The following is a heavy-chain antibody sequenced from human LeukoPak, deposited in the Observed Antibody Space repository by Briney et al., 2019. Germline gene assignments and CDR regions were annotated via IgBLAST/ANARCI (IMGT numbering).Heavy chain of an antibody. CDR2: ISSSGSII. CDR1: GFTFSGYE. D-gene: IGHD6-19*01. J-gene: IGHJ4*02. CDR3: ARDDAGYSSGWYWVY. V-gene: IGHV3-48*03. Sequence: GGSLRLSCAASGFTFSGYEMNWVRQAPGRGLEWVSYISSSGSIIYYADSVKGRFTISRDNAKNSLYLQMNSLRAEDTAVYYCARDDAGYSSGWYWVYWGQGTLVTVSS.